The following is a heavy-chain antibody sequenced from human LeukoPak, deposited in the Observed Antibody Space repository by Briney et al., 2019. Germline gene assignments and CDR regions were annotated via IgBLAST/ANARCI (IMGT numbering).Heavy chain of an antibody. CDR1: GGSSNNYY. V-gene: IGHV4-4*07. Sequence: SETLSLTCTVSGGSSNNYYWSWLRQSAGKGLEWIGRIYTSGSTNYNHSLKSRVSMSVDTSKNQFSLRLRSVTAADTAVYYCARESGYYYDTSGYAFDYWGQGILVTVSS. D-gene: IGHD3-22*01. CDR3: ARESGYYYDTSGYAFDY. CDR2: IYTSGST. J-gene: IGHJ4*02.